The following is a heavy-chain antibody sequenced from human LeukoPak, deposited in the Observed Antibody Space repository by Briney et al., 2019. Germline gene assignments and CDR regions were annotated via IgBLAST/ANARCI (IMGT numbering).Heavy chain of an antibody. CDR3: ARAPKDVLRYFDWLSRGPGAFDI. J-gene: IGHJ3*02. CDR2: IIPIFGTA. D-gene: IGHD3-9*01. Sequence: ASVKVSCKASGGTFSSYAISWVRQAPGQGLEWMGGIIPIFGTANYAQKFQGRVTITADKSTSTAYMELSSLRSEDTAVYYCARAPKDVLRYFDWLSRGPGAFDIWGQGTMVTVSS. V-gene: IGHV1-69*06. CDR1: GGTFSSYA.